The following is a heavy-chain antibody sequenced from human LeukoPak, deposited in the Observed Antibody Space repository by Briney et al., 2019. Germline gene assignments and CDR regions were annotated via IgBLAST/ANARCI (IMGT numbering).Heavy chain of an antibody. J-gene: IGHJ4*02. V-gene: IGHV3-23*01. CDR3: AKDPATTVVTSPDY. Sequence: SGGSLRLSCTGSGFTFSGYGMSWVRQAPGKGLEWVSSISDSAGSTHYADSVRGRFTISRDNSKNTVYLQMNSLRVEDTAGYYCAKDPATTVVTSPDYWGQGTLVTVSS. D-gene: IGHD4-23*01. CDR1: GFTFSGYG. CDR2: ISDSAGST.